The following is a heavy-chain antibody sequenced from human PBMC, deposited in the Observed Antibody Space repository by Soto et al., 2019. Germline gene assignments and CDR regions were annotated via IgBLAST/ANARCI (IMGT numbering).Heavy chain of an antibody. D-gene: IGHD3-10*01. Sequence: SETLSLTCSVSGASINNFAYYWGWIRQPPGKGLEWIGTVYYNENTYYNPSLRSRVAISVDTAKNQFSLNLRSVTAADTAVYFCARRERYYGSPGWFDPWGQGTLVTVPQ. CDR1: GASINNFAYY. V-gene: IGHV4-39*01. CDR2: VYYNENT. J-gene: IGHJ5*01. CDR3: ARRERYYGSPGWFDP.